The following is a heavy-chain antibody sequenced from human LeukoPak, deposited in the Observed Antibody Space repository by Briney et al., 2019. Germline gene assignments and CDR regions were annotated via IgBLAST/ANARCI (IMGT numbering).Heavy chain of an antibody. CDR2: IYHSGST. V-gene: IGHV4-38-2*01. CDR3: ARVGRWFDT. Sequence: PSETLSLTCAVSGYSISSGYYWGWIRQPPGKGLEWIGSIYHSGSTYYNPSLKSRVTISVDTSKNQFSLKLSSLTAADTAVYYCARVGRWFDTWGQGTLVTVSS. J-gene: IGHJ5*02. CDR1: GYSISSGYY.